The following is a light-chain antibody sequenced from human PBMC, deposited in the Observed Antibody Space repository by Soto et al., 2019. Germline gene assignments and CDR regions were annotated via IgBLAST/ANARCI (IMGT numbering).Light chain of an antibody. CDR2: RAS. CDR3: QQYSTYPYT. J-gene: IGKJ2*01. CDR1: QGISNY. V-gene: IGKV1-5*03. Sequence: DIQMTQSPSTLSASVGDSVTITCRASQGISNYLAWYHQKPGKAPKLLIYRASTLESGVPSRFSGRGSATEFTLSISSLQPDDFATYYCQQYSTYPYTFGQGTKLEI.